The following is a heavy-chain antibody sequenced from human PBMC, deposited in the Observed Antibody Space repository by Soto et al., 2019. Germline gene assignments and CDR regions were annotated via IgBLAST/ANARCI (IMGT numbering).Heavy chain of an antibody. V-gene: IGHV4-39*01. D-gene: IGHD3-9*01. Sequence: PSETLSLTCTVSGGSISSSSYYWGWIRQPPGKGLEWIGSIYYSGSTYYNPSLKSRVTISVDTSKNQFSLKLSSVTAADTAAYYCARGSPLRYLDWYPYYFDYWGQGTLVTVSS. CDR1: GGSISSSSYY. CDR3: ARGSPLRYLDWYPYYFDY. CDR2: IYYSGST. J-gene: IGHJ4*02.